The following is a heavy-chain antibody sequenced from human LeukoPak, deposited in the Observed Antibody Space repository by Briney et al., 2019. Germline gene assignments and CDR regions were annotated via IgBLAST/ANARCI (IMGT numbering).Heavy chain of an antibody. CDR3: ARERGYDFWSGGRLGY. D-gene: IGHD3-3*01. J-gene: IGHJ4*02. Sequence: ASVKVSCKASGGTFSSYAISWVRQAPGQGLEWMGGIIPIFGTANYAQKFQGRVTITADESTSTAYMELSSLRSEDTAVYYCARERGYDFWSGGRLGYWGQGTLVTVSS. V-gene: IGHV1-69*13. CDR2: IIPIFGTA. CDR1: GGTFSSYA.